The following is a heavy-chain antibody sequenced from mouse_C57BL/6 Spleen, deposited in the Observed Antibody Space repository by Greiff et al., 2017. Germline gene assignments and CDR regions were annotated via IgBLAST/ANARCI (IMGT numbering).Heavy chain of an antibody. CDR2: IDPSDSYT. V-gene: IGHV1-50*01. CDR1: GYTFTSYW. CDR3: ARGWGLRRGIAY. J-gene: IGHJ3*01. Sequence: QVQLQQPGAELVKPGASVKLSCKASGYTFTSYWMQWVKQRPGQGLEWIGEIDPSDSYTNYNQKFKGKATVTVDTSSSTAYMQLSSLTSEDSAVYYCARGWGLRRGIAYWGQGTLVTVSA. D-gene: IGHD2-4*01.